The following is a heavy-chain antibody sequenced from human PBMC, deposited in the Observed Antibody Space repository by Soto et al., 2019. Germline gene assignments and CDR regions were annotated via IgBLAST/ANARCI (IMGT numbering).Heavy chain of an antibody. V-gene: IGHV1-3*05. CDR2: INAGNGNT. CDR3: ASSIVVVTALDY. D-gene: IGHD2-21*02. J-gene: IGHJ4*02. CDR1: GYTFTSYA. Sequence: QVQLVQSGAEEKKPGASVKVSCKASGYTFTSYAMHWVRQAPGQRLEWMGWINAGNGNTKYSQKFQGRVTITRNKTASTAYMELSSLRSEDTAVDYCASSIVVVTALDYWGKGPLVTVSS.